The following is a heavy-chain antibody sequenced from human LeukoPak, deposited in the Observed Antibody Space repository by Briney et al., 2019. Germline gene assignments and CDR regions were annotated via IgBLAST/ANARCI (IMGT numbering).Heavy chain of an antibody. Sequence: GESLKISCKGSGYSFTSYWISWVRQMPGKGLEWMGRIDPSDSYTNYSPSFQGHVTISADKSISTAYLQWSSLRASDTAMYYCARHSRESSSWSDYWGQGTLVTVSS. CDR3: ARHSRESSSWSDY. D-gene: IGHD6-13*01. V-gene: IGHV5-10-1*01. J-gene: IGHJ4*02. CDR2: IDPSDSYT. CDR1: GYSFTSYW.